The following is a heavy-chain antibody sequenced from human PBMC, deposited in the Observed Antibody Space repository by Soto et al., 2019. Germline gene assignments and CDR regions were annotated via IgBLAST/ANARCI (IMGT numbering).Heavy chain of an antibody. Sequence: EVQLVQSGAEVKKSGEFLKISCKASGYTFSDYWLGWVRLLPGKDLELMGIIYPGDSNIRYSPSFQGQVTISADKSTNTAYLQWSSLKASDTGIYYCARLYVVGSPWGFTPWGQGTRVTVS. CDR1: GYTFSDYW. D-gene: IGHD2-15*01. CDR2: IYPGDSNI. V-gene: IGHV5-51*01. J-gene: IGHJ5*02. CDR3: ARLYVVGSPWGFTP.